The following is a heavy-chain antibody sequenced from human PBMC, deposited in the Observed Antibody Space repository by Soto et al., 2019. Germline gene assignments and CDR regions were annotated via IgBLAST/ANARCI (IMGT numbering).Heavy chain of an antibody. J-gene: IGHJ6*02. V-gene: IGHV1-46*01. Sequence: ASVKVSCKASGYTYTSYYMHWARQAPGQGLEWMGIINPSGGSTSYAQKFQGRVTMTRDTSTSTVYMELSSLRSEDTAVYYCARDEEYCTNGVCYSSGMDVWGQGSTFTVSS. CDR1: GYTYTSYY. D-gene: IGHD2-8*01. CDR2: INPSGGST. CDR3: ARDEEYCTNGVCYSSGMDV.